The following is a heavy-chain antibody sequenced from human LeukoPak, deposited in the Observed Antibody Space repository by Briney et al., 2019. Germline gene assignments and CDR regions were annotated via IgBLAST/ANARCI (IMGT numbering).Heavy chain of an antibody. CDR2: ISINGGST. J-gene: IGHJ4*02. D-gene: IGHD3-22*01. CDR1: GFTFSNYS. V-gene: IGHV3-64*01. Sequence: PGGSLRLSCAASGFTFSNYSMPWVRQAPGEGLEYVSAISINGGSTYYANSVKGRFTISRDNSKNTLYLQMGSLRAEDMAVYYCARSSARYYDSSGYYSSWGQGTLVIVSS. CDR3: ARSSARYYDSSGYYSS.